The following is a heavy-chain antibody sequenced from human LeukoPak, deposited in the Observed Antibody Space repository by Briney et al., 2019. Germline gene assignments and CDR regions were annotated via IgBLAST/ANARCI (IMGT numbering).Heavy chain of an antibody. J-gene: IGHJ4*02. V-gene: IGHV1-46*01. CDR2: INPSGGST. CDR1: GDTFTSYY. CDR3: ARGQIFSRGWYKHSDY. Sequence: VASGKVPCKASGDTFTSYYMHWVRQAPGQGLEWMGIINPSGGSTSYAQKFQGRVTMTRDTSTSTVYMELSSLRSEDTAVYYCARGQIFSRGWYKHSDYCGKGTLVTVSS. D-gene: IGHD6-19*01.